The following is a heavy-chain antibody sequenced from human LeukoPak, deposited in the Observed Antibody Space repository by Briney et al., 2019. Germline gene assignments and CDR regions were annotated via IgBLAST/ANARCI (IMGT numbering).Heavy chain of an antibody. V-gene: IGHV4-34*01. CDR2: INHSGST. CDR1: GGSFSGYY. D-gene: IGHD6-6*01. CDR3: ARSIAARPIRVFAP. Sequence: PSETLSLTCAVYGGSFSGYYWSWIRQPPGKGLEWIGEINHSGSTNYNPSLKSRVTISVDTSKNQFSLKLSSVTTADTAVYYCARSIAARPIRVFAPWGQGTLVTVSS. J-gene: IGHJ5*02.